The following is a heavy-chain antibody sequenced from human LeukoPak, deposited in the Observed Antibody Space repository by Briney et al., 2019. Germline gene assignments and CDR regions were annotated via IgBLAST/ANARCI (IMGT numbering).Heavy chain of an antibody. D-gene: IGHD3-22*01. V-gene: IGHV4-39*01. CDR2: VSYSGSP. CDR1: RGSISSNSYY. Sequence: PSETLSLTCTVSRGSISSNSYYWGWIRQPPGKGLEWIGTVSYSGSPYYDPSLESRVTISVDKSKNQFSLKLSSVTAADTAVYYCARQMYYYDISGYYYYFDYWGQGTLVTVSS. CDR3: ARQMYYYDISGYYYYFDY. J-gene: IGHJ4*02.